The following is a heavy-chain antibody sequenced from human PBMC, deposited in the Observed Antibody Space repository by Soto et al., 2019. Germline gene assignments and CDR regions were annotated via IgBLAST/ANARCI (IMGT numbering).Heavy chain of an antibody. J-gene: IGHJ4*02. CDR3: ASLSREYSGYEEARVDY. D-gene: IGHD5-12*01. CDR2: ISSSSSTI. Sequence: EVQLVESGGGLVQPGGSLRLSCAASGFTFSSYSMNWVRQAPGKGLEWVSYISSSSSTIYYADSVKGRFTISRDNAKNSLYLQINSLRAEDTAVYYCASLSREYSGYEEARVDYWGQGTLVTVSS. CDR1: GFTFSSYS. V-gene: IGHV3-48*01.